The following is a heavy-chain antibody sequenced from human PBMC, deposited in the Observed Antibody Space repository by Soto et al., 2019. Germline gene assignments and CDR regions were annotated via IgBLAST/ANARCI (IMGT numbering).Heavy chain of an antibody. J-gene: IGHJ6*02. CDR2: IWYDGSNK. V-gene: IGHV3-33*01. CDR1: GFTFSSYG. Sequence: QVQLVESGGGVVQPGRSLRLSCAASGFTFSSYGMHWVHQAPGKGLEWVAVIWYDGSNKYYADSVKGRFTISRDNSKNTLYLQMNSLRAEDTAVYYCARDMVRGVIISSYYGMDVWGQGTTVTVSS. CDR3: ARDMVRGVIISSYYGMDV. D-gene: IGHD3-10*01.